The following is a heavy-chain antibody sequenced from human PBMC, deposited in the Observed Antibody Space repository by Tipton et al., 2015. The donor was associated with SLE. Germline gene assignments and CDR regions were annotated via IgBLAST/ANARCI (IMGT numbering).Heavy chain of an antibody. D-gene: IGHD1-26*01. CDR1: GGSISSSSYY. CDR2: IYDSGST. V-gene: IGHV4-39*07. CDR3: ASSSEVRVYYFDY. J-gene: IGHJ4*02. Sequence: TLSLTCTVSGGSISSSSYYWGWIRQPPGQGLGWIGSIYDSGSTYHNPSLKSRVTISVDTSKNQYSLKPGPVTAAGTGVYDCASSSEVRVYYFDYWGQGTLVTVSS.